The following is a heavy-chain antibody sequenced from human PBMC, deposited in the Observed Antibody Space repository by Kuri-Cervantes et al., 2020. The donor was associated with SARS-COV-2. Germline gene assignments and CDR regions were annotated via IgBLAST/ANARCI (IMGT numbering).Heavy chain of an antibody. CDR3: TTERGYCSSTSCYGVRWFDP. CDR1: GFTFSSYS. CDR2: IKSKTDGGTT. V-gene: IGHV3-15*01. J-gene: IGHJ5*02. D-gene: IGHD2-2*01. Sequence: GGSLRLSCAASGFTFSSYSLNWVRQAPGKGLEWVGRIKSKTDGGTTDYAAPVKGRFTISRDDSKNTLYLQMNSLKTEDTAVYYCTTERGYCSSTSCYGVRWFDPWGQGTLVTVSS.